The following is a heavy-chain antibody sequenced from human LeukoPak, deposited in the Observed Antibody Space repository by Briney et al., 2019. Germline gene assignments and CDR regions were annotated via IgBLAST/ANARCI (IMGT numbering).Heavy chain of an antibody. D-gene: IGHD4-17*01. V-gene: IGHV1-8*01. Sequence: GASVKVSCKATGYTFTSYDINWVRQPTGQGLEWVGWMNLNSGNTGYAQNFQGRVTMTRNTSISTAYMELSSLRSEDTAVYYCARDYGDYGYYYYGMDVWGQGTTVTVSS. CDR2: MNLNSGNT. J-gene: IGHJ6*02. CDR3: ARDYGDYGYYYYGMDV. CDR1: GYTFTSYD.